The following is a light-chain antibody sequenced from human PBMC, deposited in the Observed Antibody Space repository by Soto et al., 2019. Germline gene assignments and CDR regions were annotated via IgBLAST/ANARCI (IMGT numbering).Light chain of an antibody. J-gene: IGKJ1*01. CDR2: DAS. CDR3: QQYNSYSR. Sequence: DIQMTQSPSTLSASVGDRVTITCRASQSISSWLAWYQQKPGKAPKLLIYDASSLESGVPSSFSGSGSGTEFTLTISSLQPDDFATYYCQQYNSYSRFGQGTKVEIK. CDR1: QSISSW. V-gene: IGKV1-5*01.